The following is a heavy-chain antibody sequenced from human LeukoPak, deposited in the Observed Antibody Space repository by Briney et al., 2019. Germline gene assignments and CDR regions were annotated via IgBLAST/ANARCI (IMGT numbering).Heavy chain of an antibody. J-gene: IGHJ5*02. CDR1: GFTFDDYA. CDR2: ISWNSGSI. V-gene: IGHV3-9*01. Sequence: GGSLRLSCAASGFTFDDYAMHWVRQAPGKGLEWVSGISWNSGSIGYADSMKGRFTISRDNAKNSLYLQMNSLRAEDTALYYCAKDRSITMVRGVPNWFDPWGQGTLVTVSS. D-gene: IGHD3-10*01. CDR3: AKDRSITMVRGVPNWFDP.